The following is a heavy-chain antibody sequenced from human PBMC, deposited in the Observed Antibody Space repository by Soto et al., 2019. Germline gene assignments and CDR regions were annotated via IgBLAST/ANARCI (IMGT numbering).Heavy chain of an antibody. Sequence: QVQLVQSGAAVRKPGSSVKVSCKASGGTFTKYAITWVRQAPRQGLEWMGGIVPLPGTTNYAHKFRGRVTISADESTSTAYLELSSLRSEDAGVYYCASGVGGLGGRSGWPDYAFDVWGRWTMVMVYS. V-gene: IGHV1-69*01. CDR2: IVPLPGTT. CDR1: GGTFTKYA. CDR3: ASGVGGLGGRSGWPDYAFDV. D-gene: IGHD6-19*01. J-gene: IGHJ3*01.